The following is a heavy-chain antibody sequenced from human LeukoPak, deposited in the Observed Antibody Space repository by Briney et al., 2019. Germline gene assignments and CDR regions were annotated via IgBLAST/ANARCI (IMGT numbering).Heavy chain of an antibody. V-gene: IGHV3-66*01. CDR2: IYSGGST. CDR1: GFTVSSNY. CDR3: TKDATVLTSGIAASSHEF. J-gene: IGHJ4*02. D-gene: IGHD6-13*01. Sequence: PGGSLRLSCAGSGFTVSSNYMTWVRQAPGKGLEWVSVIYSGGSTYYADSVKDRFTISRDNSKNTLYLQMNNLTDEDTAIYYCTKDATVLTSGIAASSHEFWGQGTLVTVSS.